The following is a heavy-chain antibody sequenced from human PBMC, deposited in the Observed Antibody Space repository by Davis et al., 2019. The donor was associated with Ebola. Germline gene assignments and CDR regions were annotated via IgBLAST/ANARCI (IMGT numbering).Heavy chain of an antibody. Sequence: GESLKISCVASGFTFSRNSMNWVRQAPGKGLEWVSYISSSSTTIYYADSVKGRFTISRDNAKNALYLQMNSLRAEETAVYYCARAGMVQGVITKWDGYWGQGTLVTVSS. J-gene: IGHJ4*02. CDR2: ISSSSTTI. D-gene: IGHD3-10*01. V-gene: IGHV3-48*01. CDR1: GFTFSRNS. CDR3: ARAGMVQGVITKWDGY.